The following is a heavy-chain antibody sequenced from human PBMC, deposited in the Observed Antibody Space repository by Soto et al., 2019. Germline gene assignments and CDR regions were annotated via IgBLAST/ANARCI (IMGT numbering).Heavy chain of an antibody. CDR1: VFTFTSYP. J-gene: IGHJ6*02. Sequence: GGSLRLSCAASVFTFTSYPMNCVRHAPGKGLEWVSYISSSPSSIYYADSVKGRFTISRDDAKNSLFLQMNSLRDEDTAVYYCAGELIPPGSIHYYYGMEVWGQGTTVTVSS. CDR3: AGELIPPGSIHYYYGMEV. D-gene: IGHD2-2*02. V-gene: IGHV3-48*02. CDR2: ISSSPSSI.